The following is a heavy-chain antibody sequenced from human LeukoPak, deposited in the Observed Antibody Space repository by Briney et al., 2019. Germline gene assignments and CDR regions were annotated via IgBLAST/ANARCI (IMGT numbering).Heavy chain of an antibody. V-gene: IGHV3-21*01. CDR2: ISSSSSYI. CDR1: GFTFSNAW. CDR3: ATQPIVVVPAAIKGGYYYGMDV. Sequence: GGSLRLSCAASGFTFSNAWMSWVRQAPGKGLEWVSSISSSSSYIYYADSVKGRFTISRDNAKNSLYLQMNSLRAEDTAVYYCATQPIVVVPAAIKGGYYYGMDVWGQGTTVTVSS. J-gene: IGHJ6*02. D-gene: IGHD2-2*01.